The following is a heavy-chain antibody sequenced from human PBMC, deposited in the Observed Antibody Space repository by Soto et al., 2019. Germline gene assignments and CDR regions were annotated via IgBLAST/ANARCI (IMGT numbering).Heavy chain of an antibody. CDR3: ARKDYSGGLFDF. V-gene: IGHV4-4*02. CDR1: GDSISSSNW. J-gene: IGHJ4*02. CDR2: IYHSGST. Sequence: SETLCLTCAVSGDSISSSNWWSWVRQPPGKGLEWIGEIYHSGSTNYNPSLKSRVTISVDKSKNQFSLNLSSVTAADTAVYYCARKDYSGGLFDFWGQGTLVTVSS. D-gene: IGHD4-4*01.